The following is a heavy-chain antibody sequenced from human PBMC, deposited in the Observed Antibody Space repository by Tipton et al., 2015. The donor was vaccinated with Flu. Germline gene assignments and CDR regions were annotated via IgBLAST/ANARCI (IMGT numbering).Heavy chain of an antibody. CDR3: ARPYSVLPRSGAFDI. Sequence: LRLSCAVYGGSFSGYYWSWIRQPPGKGLEWIGEINHSGSTNYNPSLKSRVTISVDTSKNQFSLKLSSVTAADTAVYYCARPYSVLPRSGAFDIWGQGTMVTVSS. CDR2: INHSGST. J-gene: IGHJ3*02. CDR1: GGSFSGYY. D-gene: IGHD4-23*01. V-gene: IGHV4-34*01.